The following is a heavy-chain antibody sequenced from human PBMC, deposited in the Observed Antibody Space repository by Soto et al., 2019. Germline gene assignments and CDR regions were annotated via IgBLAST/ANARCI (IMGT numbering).Heavy chain of an antibody. CDR3: ARAHDDFWSGYGIHFDY. Sequence: SVKDSCKASGGTFSSYAISWVRQAPVQGLEWMGGIIPIFGTANYSQKFQGRVTITADESTSTAYMELSSLRSEDTAVYYCARAHDDFWSGYGIHFDYWGQGTLVTVSS. V-gene: IGHV1-69*01. D-gene: IGHD3-3*01. CDR1: GGTFSSYA. J-gene: IGHJ4*02. CDR2: IIPIFGTA.